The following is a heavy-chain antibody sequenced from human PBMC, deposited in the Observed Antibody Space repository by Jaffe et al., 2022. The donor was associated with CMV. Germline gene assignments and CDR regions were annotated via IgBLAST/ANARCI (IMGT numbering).Heavy chain of an antibody. J-gene: IGHJ2*01. D-gene: IGHD5-18*01. CDR1: GGSFSGYY. CDR2: INHSGST. CDR3: ARAWIQLWHSRPWYFDL. V-gene: IGHV4-34*01. Sequence: QVQLQQWGAGLLKPSETLSLTCAVYGGSFSGYYWSWIRQPPGKGLEWIGEINHSGSTNYNPSLKSRVTISVDTSKNQFSLKLSSVTAADTAVYYCARAWIQLWHSRPWYFDLWGRGTLVTVSS.